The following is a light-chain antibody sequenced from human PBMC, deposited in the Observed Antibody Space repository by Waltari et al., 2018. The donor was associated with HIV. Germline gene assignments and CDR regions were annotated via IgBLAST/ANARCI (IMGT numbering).Light chain of an antibody. CDR2: WAS. CDR3: QQYYSTPYT. J-gene: IGKJ2*01. V-gene: IGKV4-1*01. Sequence: DIVMTQSPASLAVSLVERATVVCKSSQSLYSSSNKNSFAWYHQKPGHPPVLLIYWASTRNSGVPDRFTGSGSGTDFTLTISSLQAEDVAVYYCQQYYSTPYTFGQGTKLGIK. CDR1: QSLYSSSNKNS.